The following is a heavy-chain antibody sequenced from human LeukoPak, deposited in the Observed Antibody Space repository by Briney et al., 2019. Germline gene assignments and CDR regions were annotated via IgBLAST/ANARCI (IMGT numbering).Heavy chain of an antibody. J-gene: IGHJ4*02. CDR3: ASIVYSGYDSNDY. CDR1: GFTFSSYN. CDR2: ISWNSGNI. V-gene: IGHV3-21*01. Sequence: GGSLRLSCAASGFTFSSYNMNWVRQAPGKGLEWVSGISWNSGNIGYADSVKGRFTISRDNAKNSLYLQMNSLRAEDTAVYYCASIVYSGYDSNDYWGQGTLVTVSS. D-gene: IGHD5-12*01.